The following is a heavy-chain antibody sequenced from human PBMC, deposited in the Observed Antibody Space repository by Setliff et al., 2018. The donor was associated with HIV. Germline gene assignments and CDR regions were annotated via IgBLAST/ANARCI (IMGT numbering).Heavy chain of an antibody. Sequence: GASVKVSCAASGFTFGSYPMHWVRQAPGKGLEWVAVISYGGGLKLYADSVKGRFTISRDFSDNTLYLQMNSLRPEDTAMYYCARDPLVGAPDYFDYWGQRTLVTVSS. CDR2: ISYGGGLK. CDR1: GFTFGSYP. CDR3: ARDPLVGAPDYFDY. D-gene: IGHD1-26*01. J-gene: IGHJ4*02. V-gene: IGHV3-30*04.